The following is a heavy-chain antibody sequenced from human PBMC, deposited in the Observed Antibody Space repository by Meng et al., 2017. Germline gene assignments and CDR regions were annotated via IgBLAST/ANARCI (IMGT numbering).Heavy chain of an antibody. CDR3: ARGSYSFDS. D-gene: IGHD1-26*01. Sequence: QIQLQQSGPGLVRPSQTLSLILAISGDGVSSNSAAWNWIRQSPSRGLEWLGRAYYRSKWYHDYAESVKSRISIDPDTSKNQFSLQLRSVTPEDSAVYYCARGSYSFDSWGQRTLVTVSS. CDR2: AYYRSKWYH. J-gene: IGHJ4*02. V-gene: IGHV6-1*01. CDR1: GDGVSSNSAA.